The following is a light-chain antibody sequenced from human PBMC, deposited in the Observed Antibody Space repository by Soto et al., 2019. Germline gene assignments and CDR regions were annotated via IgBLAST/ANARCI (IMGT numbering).Light chain of an antibody. V-gene: IGKV3-20*01. CDR2: GAS. CDR3: QQYEKWPLT. Sequence: EIVLTQSPGTLSLSPGERATLSCRASQSVSSSYLAWYQQKPGQAPRPLIYGASSRATGIPDRFSGSGSGTEFTLTISSLQSEDFAVYYCQQYEKWPLTFGGGTKVEIK. J-gene: IGKJ4*01. CDR1: QSVSSSY.